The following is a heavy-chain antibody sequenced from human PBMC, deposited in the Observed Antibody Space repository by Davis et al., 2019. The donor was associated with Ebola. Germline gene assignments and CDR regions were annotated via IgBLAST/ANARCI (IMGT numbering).Heavy chain of an antibody. Sequence: GGSLRLSCAASGFTFPNYWMSCVRQAPGKVLEWVANMNRDGSEKYYVDSVKGRFTISRDNTKNSLYLQMNSLGAEDTAVYYCVRDLALVVTGGRWFFRHWGRGTLVTVSS. CDR1: GFTFPNYW. CDR3: VRDLALVVTGGRWFFRH. J-gene: IGHJ2*01. CDR2: MNRDGSEK. V-gene: IGHV3-7*01. D-gene: IGHD2-21*02.